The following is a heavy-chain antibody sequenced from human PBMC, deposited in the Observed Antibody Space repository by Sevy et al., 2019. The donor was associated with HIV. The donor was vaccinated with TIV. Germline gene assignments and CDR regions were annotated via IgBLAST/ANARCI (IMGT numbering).Heavy chain of an antibody. J-gene: IGHJ1*01. Sequence: GGSLRLSCVASGFTFTDHWMTWLRQAPGKGLEWVANIKPDGSEIYYVASVKGRFTISRDNAKNSLYLQMNSLRVEDSAVYNGARGPGNAVLWGQGTLVTVSS. D-gene: IGHD3-3*01. CDR3: ARGPGNAVL. CDR2: IKPDGSEI. V-gene: IGHV3-7*04. CDR1: GFTFTDHW.